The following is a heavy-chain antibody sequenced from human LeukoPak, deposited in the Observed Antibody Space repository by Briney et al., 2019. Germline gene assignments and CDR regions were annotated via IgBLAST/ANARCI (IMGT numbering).Heavy chain of an antibody. J-gene: IGHJ4*02. CDR1: GGSISSYY. CDR2: IYSSGST. Sequence: SETLSLTCTVSGGSISSYYWTWIRQPAGKGLEWIGRIYSSGSTNYNPSLKSRVSMSVDTSKNQVPLKLSSVTAADSALYYCARAAALDSWGQGTLVTVST. V-gene: IGHV4-4*07. CDR3: ARAAALDS. D-gene: IGHD6-13*01.